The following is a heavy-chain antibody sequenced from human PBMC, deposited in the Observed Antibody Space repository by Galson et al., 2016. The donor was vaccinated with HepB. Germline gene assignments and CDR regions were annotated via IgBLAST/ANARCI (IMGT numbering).Heavy chain of an antibody. D-gene: IGHD3-3*01. J-gene: IGHJ2*01. CDR2: MSHDGSHI. CDR1: GFTFSNYG. V-gene: IGHV3-30*03. CDR3: ASLRFKGFDL. Sequence: SLRLSCAASGFTFSNYGMHWIRQAPGKGLEWVPVMSHDGSHIFYVDSVKGRFSISRDNSKNTLYLQMNSLRAEDTAVYYCASLRFKGFDLWGRGTLVTVSS.